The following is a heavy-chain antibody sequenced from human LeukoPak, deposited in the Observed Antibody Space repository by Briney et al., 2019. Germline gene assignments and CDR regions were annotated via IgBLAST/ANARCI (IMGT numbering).Heavy chain of an antibody. V-gene: IGHV4-39*01. CDR1: GFTVSSRY. Sequence: GSLRLSCAASGFTVSSRYMRWVRQPPGKGLEWIGSIYYSGSTYYNPSLKSRVTISVDTSKNRFSLKLSSVTAADTAVYYCARSYDSSGYYPFDYWGQGTLVTVSS. CDR3: ARSYDSSGYYPFDY. D-gene: IGHD3-22*01. J-gene: IGHJ4*02. CDR2: IYYSGST.